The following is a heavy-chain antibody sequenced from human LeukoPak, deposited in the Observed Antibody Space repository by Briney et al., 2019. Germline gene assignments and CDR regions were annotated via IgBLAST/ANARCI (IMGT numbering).Heavy chain of an antibody. CDR1: VYGGTSSS. Sequence: ASVKVSSKCAVYGGTSSSYHWSRIPPGQGLEWMGWIINYTGGTNYAQKCQGRVAIAQDTSKSTSYLKLSTLTAADTAVYYCAIDQRVVQAATEHRGQGKLVTVSS. CDR2: IINYTGGT. CDR3: AIDQRVVQAATEH. D-gene: IGHD2-15*01. J-gene: IGHJ1*01. V-gene: IGHV1-2*02.